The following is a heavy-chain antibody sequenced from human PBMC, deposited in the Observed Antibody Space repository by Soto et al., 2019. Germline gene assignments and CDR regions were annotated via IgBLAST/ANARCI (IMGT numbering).Heavy chain of an antibody. J-gene: IGHJ4*01. CDR1: GEYIRSYD. Sequence: PSETLSRTGAGSGEYIRSYDWSWIRQPPGKGLEWIGLVDNSGSPSYNPSLKSRVTMSVDTSKNQFSLKLGSVTAADTALYYCAKTISSSASGPYFDNWGQGTLVTVSS. CDR3: AKTISSSASGPYFDN. CDR2: VDNSGSP. D-gene: IGHD6-13*01. V-gene: IGHV4-59*08.